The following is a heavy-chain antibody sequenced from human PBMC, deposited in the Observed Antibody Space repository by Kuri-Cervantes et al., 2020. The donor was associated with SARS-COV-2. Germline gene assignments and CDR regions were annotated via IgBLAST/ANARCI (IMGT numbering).Heavy chain of an antibody. Sequence: ESLKISCTVSGGSISSSSYYWGWIRQPPGKGLEWIGSIYYSGSTYYNPSLKSRVTISVGTSKNQFSLKLSSVTAADTAVYYCARAQDYYDSSGSITLFDYWGQGTLVTVSS. J-gene: IGHJ4*02. D-gene: IGHD3-22*01. CDR1: GGSISSSSYY. CDR2: IYYSGST. V-gene: IGHV4-39*07. CDR3: ARAQDYYDSSGSITLFDY.